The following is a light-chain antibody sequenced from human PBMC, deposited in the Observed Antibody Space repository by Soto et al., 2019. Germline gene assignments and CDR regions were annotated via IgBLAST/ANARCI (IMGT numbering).Light chain of an antibody. CDR1: QSVSRRY. V-gene: IGKV3-20*01. CDR3: QHYHNLWA. CDR2: HTS. J-gene: IGKJ1*01. Sequence: EIVLTQSPGTLSLSPGERATLSCGASQSVSRRYVAWFQQKPGQAPRLLIYHTSSRATGIPARFSGSGSGTEFTLTISSLQSEDFAVYYCQHYHNLWAFGQGTKVDIK.